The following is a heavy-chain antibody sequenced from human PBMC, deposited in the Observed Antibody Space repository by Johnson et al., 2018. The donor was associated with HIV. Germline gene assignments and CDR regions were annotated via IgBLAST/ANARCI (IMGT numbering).Heavy chain of an antibody. J-gene: IGHJ3*01. CDR3: ARRASGSLSFDL. CDR1: GFTFSSYG. Sequence: QVQLVESGGGLVKPGGSLRLSCAASGFTFSSYGMHWVRQAPGKGLEWVAVISYDGSNKYYADPVKGRFTISRDNAKNSLYLQLTSLRAEETAFYYCARRASGSLSFDLWGQGTMVAVSS. V-gene: IGHV3-33*08. D-gene: IGHD1-26*01. CDR2: ISYDGSNK.